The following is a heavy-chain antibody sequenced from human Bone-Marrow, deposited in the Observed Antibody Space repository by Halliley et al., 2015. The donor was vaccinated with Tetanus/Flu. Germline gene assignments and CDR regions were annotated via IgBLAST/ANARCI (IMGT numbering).Heavy chain of an antibody. Sequence: QLVQSGAEVKKPGASVKVSCKASKYTLTGYYVHWVRQAPGQGLEWMGWINFNSGGTNYAQKFQDRVTMTGDTSVSTAYMELSRLGSDDPAVYYCARATSPDDFGDYRRMNVWGQGTTVTVSS. CDR1: KYTLTGYY. V-gene: IGHV1-2*02. D-gene: IGHD4-17*01. J-gene: IGHJ6*02. CDR2: INFNSGGT. CDR3: ARATSPDDFGDYRRMNV.